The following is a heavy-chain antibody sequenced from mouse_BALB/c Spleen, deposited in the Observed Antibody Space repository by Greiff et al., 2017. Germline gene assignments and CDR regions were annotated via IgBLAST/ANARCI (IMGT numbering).Heavy chain of an antibody. Sequence: VQLQQSGAELVKPGASVKLSCKASGYTFTSYYMYWVKQRPGQGLEWIGEINPSNGGTNFNEKFKSKATLTVDKSSSTAYMQLSSLTSEDSAVYYCTRWGDYYGSSLYAMDYWGQGTSVTVSS. CDR3: TRWGDYYGSSLYAMDY. CDR1: GYTFTSYY. J-gene: IGHJ4*01. CDR2: INPSNGGT. V-gene: IGHV1S81*02. D-gene: IGHD1-1*01.